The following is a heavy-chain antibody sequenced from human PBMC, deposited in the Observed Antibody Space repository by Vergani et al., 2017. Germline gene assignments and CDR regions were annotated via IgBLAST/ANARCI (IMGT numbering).Heavy chain of an antibody. CDR2: MICSGST. CDR3: ASKRGACRAAYCHSYDF. D-gene: IGHD2-15*01. Sequence: QVQLQESGPGLVKPSETLSLTCTVSGDSVIRTDYNWGWIRQPPGKGLEWIGSMICSGSTSYNPSLESRISISFETPKNQFSLRLTSVTAADTAVYYCASKRGACRAAYCHSYDFWGPGTLVGVSS. J-gene: IGHJ4*02. CDR1: GDSVIRTDYN. V-gene: IGHV4-39*01.